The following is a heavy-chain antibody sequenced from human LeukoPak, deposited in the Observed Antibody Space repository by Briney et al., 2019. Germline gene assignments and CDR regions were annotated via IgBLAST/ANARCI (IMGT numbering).Heavy chain of an antibody. V-gene: IGHV4-4*02. D-gene: IGHD5-18*01. J-gene: IGHJ4*02. CDR1: GGSISSSNW. Sequence: SETLSLTCAVSGGSISSSNWWSWIRQPPGKGLEWIGEIYHSGSTYYNPSLKSRVTISVDTSKNQFSVKLSSVTAADTAVYYCARDGRLGTAMIYRVFDYWGQGTLVTVSS. CDR2: IYHSGST. CDR3: ARDGRLGTAMIYRVFDY.